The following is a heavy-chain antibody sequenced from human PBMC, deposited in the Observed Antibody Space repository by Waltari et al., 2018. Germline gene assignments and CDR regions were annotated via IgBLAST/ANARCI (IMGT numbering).Heavy chain of an antibody. CDR3: ARRWKPDAFDI. V-gene: IGHV5-51*01. J-gene: IGHJ3*02. CDR2: IYPGYSDT. D-gene: IGHD2-15*01. CDR1: GYSCPSYW. Sequence: VQLVPSGAEVKKPGGSLKLSCQDSGYSCPSYWIGWGRQMPGKGLEWMGIIYPGYSDTRYSPPSQGQVTITADKSISTAYLQWSSLKASDTAMYYCARRWKPDAFDIWGQGTMVTVSS.